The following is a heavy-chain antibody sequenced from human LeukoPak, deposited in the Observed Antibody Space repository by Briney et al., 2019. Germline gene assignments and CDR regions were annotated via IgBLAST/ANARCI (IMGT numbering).Heavy chain of an antibody. CDR3: ARSEINDYFKY. J-gene: IGHJ4*02. CDR2: ISQSGNT. D-gene: IGHD3-16*01. CDR1: GYSISSGYD. V-gene: IGHV4-38-2*02. Sequence: PSETPSLTCTVSGYSISSGYDWGWMRQAPGKGLEWLGSISQSGNTYKNPSLKRRVTLSVNTSENQVSLKLTSVSAADTAVYYCARSEINDYFKYWGPGILVTVST.